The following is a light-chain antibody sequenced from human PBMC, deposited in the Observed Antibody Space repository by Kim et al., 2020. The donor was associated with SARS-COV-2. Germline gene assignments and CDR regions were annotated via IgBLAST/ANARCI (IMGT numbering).Light chain of an antibody. J-gene: IGLJ3*02. CDR3: NSRDSSGNLLV. Sequence: ALGQTVRITCQGDSLRSYSANWYQQKPGQAPVLVIHGKNSRPSGIPDRFSGSSSGNTASLTITGAQAEDEADYYCNSRDSSGNLLVFGGGTKLTVL. CDR1: SLRSYS. CDR2: GKN. V-gene: IGLV3-19*01.